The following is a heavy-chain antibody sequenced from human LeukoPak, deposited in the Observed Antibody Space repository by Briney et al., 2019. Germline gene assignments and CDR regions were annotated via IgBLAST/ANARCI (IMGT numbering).Heavy chain of an antibody. V-gene: IGHV1-18*01. CDR1: GYTFTSYG. J-gene: IGHJ4*02. D-gene: IGHD3-9*01. CDR2: ISAYNGNT. Sequence: ASVKVSCKASGYTFTSYGISWVRQAPGQGLEWMGWISAYNGNTNYAQKLQGRVTMTTDTSTSTAYVELRSLRSDDTAVYYCARVRYSGDDFDYWGQGALVTVSS. CDR3: ARVRYSGDDFDY.